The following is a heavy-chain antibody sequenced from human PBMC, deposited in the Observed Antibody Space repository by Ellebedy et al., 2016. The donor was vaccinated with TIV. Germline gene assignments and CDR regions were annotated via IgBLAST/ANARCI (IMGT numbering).Heavy chain of an antibody. D-gene: IGHD3-22*01. CDR3: VKLDSSGFYYGRLDY. J-gene: IGHJ4*02. CDR1: GFTFSSHA. Sequence: GGSLRLSCAASGFTFSSHAISWVRQTPGKGLEWVSGISAGGDSTYYVDSVKGRLTISSDNSKKTLYLQMNSLRAEDTAVYYCVKLDSSGFYYGRLDYWGQGTLVTVSS. V-gene: IGHV3-23*01. CDR2: ISAGGDST.